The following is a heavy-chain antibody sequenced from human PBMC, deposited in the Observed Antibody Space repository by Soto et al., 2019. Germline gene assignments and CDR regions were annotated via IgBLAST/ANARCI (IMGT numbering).Heavy chain of an antibody. Sequence: GESLKISCKGSGYSFTNYWIGWVRQMPGKGLEWMGIIYPHDSDTRYSPSFQGQVTFSADKSISTAYLQWSSLKASDTAMYYCAVCSTNCGYYYYYGMDVWGQGTTVTVSS. CDR1: GYSFTNYW. J-gene: IGHJ6*02. CDR2: IYPHDSDT. D-gene: IGHD2-2*01. CDR3: AVCSTNCGYYYYYGMDV. V-gene: IGHV5-51*01.